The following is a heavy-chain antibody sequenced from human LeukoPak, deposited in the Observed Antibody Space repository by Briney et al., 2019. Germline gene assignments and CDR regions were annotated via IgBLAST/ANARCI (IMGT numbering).Heavy chain of an antibody. Sequence: PGGSLRLSCAASGFTFSSYGMHWVRQAPGKGLEWVAVIWYDGSNKYYADSVKGRFTISRDNSKNTLYLQMNSLRAEDTAVYYCAKVNSRLPPGVAFDYWGQGTLVTVSS. D-gene: IGHD3-3*01. CDR3: AKVNSRLPPGVAFDY. J-gene: IGHJ4*02. V-gene: IGHV3-33*06. CDR1: GFTFSSYG. CDR2: IWYDGSNK.